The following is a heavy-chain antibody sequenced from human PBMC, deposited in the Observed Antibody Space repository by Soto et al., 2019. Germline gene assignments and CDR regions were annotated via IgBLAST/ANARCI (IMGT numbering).Heavy chain of an antibody. D-gene: IGHD7-27*01. J-gene: IGHJ4*02. CDR1: GFSLTTSGVG. CDR3: AHRGYLYGNWDQGYFDY. CDR2: IYWDDDK. Sequence: QITLKESGPTRVRPTQTLALTCTFSGFSLTTSGVGVGWIRKTPGKALERLAVIYWDDDKRYSPSLKSRLTITKDTSKNQVVLTMADMDPVDTGTYFCAHRGYLYGNWDQGYFDYWGQGTLVTVSS. V-gene: IGHV2-5*02.